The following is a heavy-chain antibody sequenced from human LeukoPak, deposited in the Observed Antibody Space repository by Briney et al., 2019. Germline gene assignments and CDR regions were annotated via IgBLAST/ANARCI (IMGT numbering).Heavy chain of an antibody. J-gene: IGHJ3*02. Sequence: GESLKISCKGSGYSFTSYWIGWVRQMPGKGLEWMGIIYPGDSDTRYSPSFQGQVTISADKSISTAYLQWSSLKASDTAMYYCARLPLGYCSSTSCVGTFDIWGQGTMVTVSS. V-gene: IGHV5-51*01. D-gene: IGHD2-2*01. CDR2: IYPGDSDT. CDR1: GYSFTSYW. CDR3: ARLPLGYCSSTSCVGTFDI.